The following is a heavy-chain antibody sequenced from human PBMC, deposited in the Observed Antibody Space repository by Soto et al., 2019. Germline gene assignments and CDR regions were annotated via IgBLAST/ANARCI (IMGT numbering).Heavy chain of an antibody. CDR2: INADNGNT. V-gene: IGHV1-3*01. CDR1: GYTLPKYT. D-gene: IGHD2-2*01. Sequence: ASVEIAFRASGYTLPKYTMNCVRQAPGQRLEWMGWINADNGNTKSSQKFQDRVIITRDTSASTAYMDLSSLRSEDTAVYYCASIVVVDAAQFDYWGQRTRVTVGS. CDR3: ASIVVVDAAQFDY. J-gene: IGHJ4*02.